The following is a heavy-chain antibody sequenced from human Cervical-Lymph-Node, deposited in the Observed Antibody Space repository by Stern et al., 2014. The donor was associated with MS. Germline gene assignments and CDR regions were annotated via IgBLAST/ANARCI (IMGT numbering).Heavy chain of an antibody. D-gene: IGHD6-19*01. Sequence: EVHLVESGGGLVQPGGSLRLSCAASGFTFSSYAMSWVRQAPGKGLEWVSAISGSGGSTYYADSVKGRFTISRDNSKNTLYLQMNSLRAEDTAVYYCARMPSLYSSGWYWYFDLWGRGTLVTVSS. CDR2: ISGSGGST. V-gene: IGHV3-23*04. CDR1: GFTFSSYA. CDR3: ARMPSLYSSGWYWYFDL. J-gene: IGHJ2*01.